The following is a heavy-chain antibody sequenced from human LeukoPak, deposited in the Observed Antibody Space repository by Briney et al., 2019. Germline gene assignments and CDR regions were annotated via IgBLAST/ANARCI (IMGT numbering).Heavy chain of an antibody. D-gene: IGHD6-13*01. J-gene: IGHJ4*02. Sequence: PSQTLSLTCTVSGGSISSGDYYWSWIRQPPGKGLEWIGYIYYSGSTYYNPSLKSRVTISVDTSKNQFSLKLSSVTAADTAVYYCARVNDQQLVIDYWGQGTLVTVSS. V-gene: IGHV4-30-4*08. CDR1: GGSISSGDYY. CDR2: IYYSGST. CDR3: ARVNDQQLVIDY.